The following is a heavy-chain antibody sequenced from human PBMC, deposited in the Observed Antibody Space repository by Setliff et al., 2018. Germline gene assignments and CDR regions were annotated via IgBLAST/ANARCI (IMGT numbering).Heavy chain of an antibody. V-gene: IGHV1-18*01. D-gene: IGHD2-2*01. CDR1: GYTFTNYA. CDR3: SRLVRYCTQTSCQRASGDDY. J-gene: IGHJ4*02. CDR2: ISAYTGNT. Sequence: ASVKVSCKASGYTFTNYAISWVRQAPGQGLEWMGWISAYTGNTYYAPRLQGRVTMTTGTSTTTAYLELRSLTSDDTAVYYCSRLVRYCTQTSCQRASGDDYWGQGTLVTVSS.